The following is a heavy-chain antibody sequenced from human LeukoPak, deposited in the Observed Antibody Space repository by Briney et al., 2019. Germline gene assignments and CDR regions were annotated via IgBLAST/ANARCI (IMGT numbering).Heavy chain of an antibody. CDR2: INHSGST. D-gene: IGHD6-13*01. J-gene: IGHJ6*03. CDR3: ARESAAAGTWGSYYYYMDV. Sequence: PSETLSLTCAVYGGSFSGYYWSWIRQPPGKGLEWIGEINHSGSTNYNPSLKSRVTISVDTSKNQFSLKLSSVTAADTAVYYCARESAAAGTWGSYYYYMDVWGKGTTVTVSS. CDR1: GGSFSGYY. V-gene: IGHV4-34*01.